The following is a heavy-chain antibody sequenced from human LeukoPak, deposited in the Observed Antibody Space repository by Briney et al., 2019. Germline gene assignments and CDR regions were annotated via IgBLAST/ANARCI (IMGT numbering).Heavy chain of an antibody. CDR1: GYTFTSYG. J-gene: IGHJ4*02. Sequence: GASVKVSCKASGYTFTSYGISWVRQAPGQGFELMGIINPSGGSTSYAQKFQGRVTMTRDTSTSTVYMELSSLRSEDTAVYYCARVRSYGYPGYYFDYWGQGTLVTVSS. D-gene: IGHD6-25*01. CDR3: ARVRSYGYPGYYFDY. V-gene: IGHV1-46*01. CDR2: INPSGGST.